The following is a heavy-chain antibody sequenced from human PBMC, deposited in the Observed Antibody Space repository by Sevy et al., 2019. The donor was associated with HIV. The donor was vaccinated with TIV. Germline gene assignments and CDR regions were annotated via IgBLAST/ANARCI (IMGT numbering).Heavy chain of an antibody. CDR3: ARAASRAAEGWFDP. V-gene: IGHV1-2*02. D-gene: IGHD6-13*01. CDR1: GYTFTDYY. Sequence: ASVKVSCKASGYTFTDYYMYWVRQAPGQGLEWMGWINPNSGGTNYAQKFQGRVTMTRDTSISTAYMELSRLRSDDTAMYYCARAASRAAEGWFDPWGQGTLVTVSS. J-gene: IGHJ5*02. CDR2: INPNSGGT.